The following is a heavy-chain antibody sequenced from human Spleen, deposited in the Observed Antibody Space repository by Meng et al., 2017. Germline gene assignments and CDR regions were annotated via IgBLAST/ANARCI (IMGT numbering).Heavy chain of an antibody. CDR1: GGSISSFNW. CDR3: ARDPTDKPTNNY. V-gene: IGHV4-4*02. Sequence: GSLRLSCAVSGGSISSFNWWSWVRQAPGKGLEWIGEIYHSGSTNYNPSLKSRVTISIDKSKNQFSLKLTSVTAADTAMYYCARDPTDKPTNNYWGQGTLVTVSS. CDR2: IYHSGST. D-gene: IGHD5-12*01. J-gene: IGHJ4*02.